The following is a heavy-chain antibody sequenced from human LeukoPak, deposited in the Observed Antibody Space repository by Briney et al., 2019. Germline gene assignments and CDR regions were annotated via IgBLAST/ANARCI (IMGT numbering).Heavy chain of an antibody. J-gene: IGHJ1*01. Sequence: SETLSLTCTVSGGSISGYSWTWIRQPPGKGLEWIGYMYYSGSTKYNPSLKSRVTISVDTSKNQFSLKLSSVTAADTAVYYCARLDNSGCLSVWGQGTLVTVSS. CDR2: MYYSGST. CDR1: GGSISGYS. CDR3: ARLDNSGCLSV. V-gene: IGHV4-59*08. D-gene: IGHD6-19*01.